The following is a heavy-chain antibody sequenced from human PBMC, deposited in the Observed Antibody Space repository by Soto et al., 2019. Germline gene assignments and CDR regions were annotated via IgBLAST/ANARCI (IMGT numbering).Heavy chain of an antibody. CDR3: AKAGASYYYYYGMDV. CDR1: GFTFSSYA. J-gene: IGHJ6*02. Sequence: PGGSLRLSCAASGFTFSSYAMSWVRQAPGKGLEWVSAISGSGGSTYYADSVKGRFTISRDNSKNTLYLQMNSLRAEDTAVYYCAKAGASYYYYYGMDVWGQGTTVTVSS. CDR2: ISGSGGST. D-gene: IGHD1-1*01. V-gene: IGHV3-23*01.